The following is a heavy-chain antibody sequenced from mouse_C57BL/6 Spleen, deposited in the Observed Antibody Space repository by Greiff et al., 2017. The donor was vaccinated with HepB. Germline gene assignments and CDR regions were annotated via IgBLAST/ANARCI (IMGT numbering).Heavy chain of an antibody. CDR2: TNPTNGRT. CDR3: ARIKKIVATYFDY. V-gene: IGHV1S81*02. CDR1: GYTFTSYW. Sequence: VQLQQSGAELVKAGASVKMSCKASGYTFTSYWMHWVKQRLGQGLEWFAETNPTNGRTYYNEKFKSKATLTVDKSSSTAYMLLSGPTCEDSAVYYCARIKKIVATYFDYCGQGTTLTVSS. D-gene: IGHD1-1*01. J-gene: IGHJ2*01.